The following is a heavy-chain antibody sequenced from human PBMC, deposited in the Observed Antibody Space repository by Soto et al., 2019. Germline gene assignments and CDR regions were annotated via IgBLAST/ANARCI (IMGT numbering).Heavy chain of an antibody. CDR2: ITSSSYI. Sequence: LRLSCAASGFTFSTYSMNWVRQAPGKGLEWVSSITSSSYIYYADSVKGRFTISRDNAKNSLHLQMNSLRAEDTAVYYCAHTYLELDYWGQGTLVTVSS. V-gene: IGHV3-21*01. J-gene: IGHJ4*02. D-gene: IGHD1-1*01. CDR3: AHTYLELDY. CDR1: GFTFSTYS.